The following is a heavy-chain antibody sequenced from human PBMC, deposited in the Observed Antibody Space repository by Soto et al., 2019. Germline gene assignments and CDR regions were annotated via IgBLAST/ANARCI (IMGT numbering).Heavy chain of an antibody. D-gene: IGHD7-27*01. Sequence: SETLSLTCSVSGDSISNLDYFWAWIRQPPGQALEYIGYIYKSATTYYNPSFESRVAISVDTSKSQFSLNVTSVTAADTAVYFCARGRYCLTGRCFPNRFESWGQGDLVTV. CDR3: ARGRYCLTGRCFPNRFES. V-gene: IGHV4-30-4*01. CDR2: IYKSATT. J-gene: IGHJ5*01. CDR1: GDSISNLDYF.